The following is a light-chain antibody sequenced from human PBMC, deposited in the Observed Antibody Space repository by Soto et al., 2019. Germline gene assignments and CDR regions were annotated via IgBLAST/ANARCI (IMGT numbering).Light chain of an antibody. Sequence: DIQMTQSPSSVSAYVGDRVSITCRASQGISNWLAWYQQKPGRAPKLLIYTGSSLQSGVPSRFSGTGSGTDFTLIISSLQPEDVATYYCQQANSFPLTFGGGTKVEIK. V-gene: IGKV1-12*01. CDR1: QGISNW. CDR2: TGS. CDR3: QQANSFPLT. J-gene: IGKJ4*01.